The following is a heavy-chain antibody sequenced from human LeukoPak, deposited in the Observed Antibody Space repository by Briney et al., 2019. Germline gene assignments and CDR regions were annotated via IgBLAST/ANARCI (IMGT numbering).Heavy chain of an antibody. CDR2: ISGSGGST. D-gene: IGHD6-19*01. J-gene: IGHJ4*02. CDR1: GFTFSSYA. Sequence: GGSLRLSCAASGFTFSSYAMSWVRQAPGKGLEWVSAISGSGGSTYYADSVKGRFTISRDNSKNTLYLRMNSLRAEDTAVYYCAKDLSSGWLGDYFDYWGQGTLVTVSS. V-gene: IGHV3-23*01. CDR3: AKDLSSGWLGDYFDY.